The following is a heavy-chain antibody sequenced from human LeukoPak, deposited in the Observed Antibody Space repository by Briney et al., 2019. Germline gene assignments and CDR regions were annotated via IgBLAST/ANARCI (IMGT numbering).Heavy chain of an antibody. CDR2: IFYSGST. J-gene: IGHJ4*02. CDR1: GGSISNDY. Sequence: SETLCLTCTVSGGSISNDYLSWIRQPPGKGLEWIGYIFYSGSTNYNPSLKSRVTMSVDTSKNQFSLRLSSVTAADTAVYYCARRVVWYGIHYFDSWGPGTPVPVSS. D-gene: IGHD2-8*01. CDR3: ARRVVWYGIHYFDS. V-gene: IGHV4-59*01.